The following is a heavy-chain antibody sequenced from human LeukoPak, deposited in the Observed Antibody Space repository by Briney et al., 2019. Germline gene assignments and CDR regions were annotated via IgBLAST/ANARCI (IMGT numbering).Heavy chain of an antibody. CDR1: GFTFSSYE. V-gene: IGHV3-48*03. Sequence: GGSLRLSCAASGFTFSSYEMNWVRQAPGKGLEWVSHISSSGSTIYYADSVKGRFTISRDDAKNSLYLQMYSLRAEDTAVYYCAREGMELITIFGVVNIYFDYWGQGTLVTVSS. CDR3: AREGMELITIFGVVNIYFDY. CDR2: ISSSGSTI. J-gene: IGHJ4*02. D-gene: IGHD3-3*01.